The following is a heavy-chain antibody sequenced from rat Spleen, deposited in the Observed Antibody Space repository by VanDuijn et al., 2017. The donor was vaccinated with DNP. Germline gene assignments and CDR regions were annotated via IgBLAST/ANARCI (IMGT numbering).Heavy chain of an antibody. CDR1: GFTFSNYG. CDR3: TIPDYSDGSYYSGWFAY. CDR2: ISYDGSST. D-gene: IGHD1-12*02. V-gene: IGHV5-29*01. J-gene: IGHJ3*01. Sequence: EVQLVESGGGLVQPGRSLKLSCAASGFTFSNYGMAWVCQAPTKGLEWVATISYDGSSTYYRDSVKGRFTISRDNAKSTLYLQMDSLRSEDTATYYCTIPDYSDGSYYSGWFAYWGQGTLVTVSS.